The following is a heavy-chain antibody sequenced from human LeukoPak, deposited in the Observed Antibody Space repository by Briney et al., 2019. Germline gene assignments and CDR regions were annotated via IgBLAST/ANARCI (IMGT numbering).Heavy chain of an antibody. CDR2: IKQDESEK. D-gene: IGHD6-19*01. V-gene: IGHV3-7*01. Sequence: GGSLRLSCAASGFTFSSYSMNWVRQAPGKGLEWVANIKQDESEKCYVGSVKGRFTISRDNAKNSLDLQMNSLRADDTAVYYCARVAMTGIDFDYWGQGTLVTVSS. CDR3: ARVAMTGIDFDY. J-gene: IGHJ4*02. CDR1: GFTFSSYS.